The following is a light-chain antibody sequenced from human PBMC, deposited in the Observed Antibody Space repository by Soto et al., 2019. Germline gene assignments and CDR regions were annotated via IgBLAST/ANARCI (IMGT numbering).Light chain of an antibody. CDR1: SSNIGAGYD. V-gene: IGLV1-40*01. Sequence: QSVLTPPPSVSGAPGQRVPISCTGSSSNIGAGYDVHWYQQLPGTAPKLLIYGNSNRPSGVPDRFSGSKSGTSASLAITGLQAEDEADYYCQSYDSSLSGWVFGTGTKVTVL. CDR3: QSYDSSLSGWV. CDR2: GNS. J-gene: IGLJ1*01.